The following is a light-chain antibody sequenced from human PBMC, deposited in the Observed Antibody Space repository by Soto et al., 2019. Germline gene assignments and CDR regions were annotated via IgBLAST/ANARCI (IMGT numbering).Light chain of an antibody. V-gene: IGLV2-14*01. Sequence: QSALTQPASVSGSPGQSITISCTGTSSDVGGYNYASWYQQHPGKAPKLMIYEVSNRPLGVSNRFSGSKSGNTASLTISGLQAGDEADYYCTSYTSSSTLDVFGTGTKVTVL. CDR1: SSDVGGYNY. CDR3: TSYTSSSTLDV. J-gene: IGLJ1*01. CDR2: EVS.